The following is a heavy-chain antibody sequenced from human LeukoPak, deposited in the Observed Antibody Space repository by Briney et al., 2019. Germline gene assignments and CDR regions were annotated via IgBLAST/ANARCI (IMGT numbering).Heavy chain of an antibody. CDR3: ARNHHIQNYWGSYRWKPYDNDY. CDR1: GFTFSSYV. V-gene: IGHV3-23*01. J-gene: IGHJ4*02. Sequence: PGGTLRLSCAASGFTFSSYVMSWVRQAPGKGLEWVSVISNSGDNTYYADSVKGRFTISRDNDKNSLYLQMNSLRAEDTAVYYCARNHHIQNYWGSYRWKPYDNDYWGQGTLVTVSS. D-gene: IGHD3-16*02. CDR2: ISNSGDNT.